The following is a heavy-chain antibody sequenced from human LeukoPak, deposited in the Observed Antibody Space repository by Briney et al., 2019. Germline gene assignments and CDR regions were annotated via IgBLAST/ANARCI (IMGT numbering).Heavy chain of an antibody. CDR3: ARTTTYGSGWYGAY. CDR2: IYGGDSET. V-gene: IGHV5-51*01. D-gene: IGHD6-19*01. Sequence: GASLQISCKGSGYRYIDYWIGWVRQLPGKGLEWMGIIYGGDSETRYSPSLQGQVTISADKSINTAYLQWSSLKASDTAMYYCARTTTYGSGWYGAYWGQGTLVTVSS. CDR1: GYRYIDYW. J-gene: IGHJ4*02.